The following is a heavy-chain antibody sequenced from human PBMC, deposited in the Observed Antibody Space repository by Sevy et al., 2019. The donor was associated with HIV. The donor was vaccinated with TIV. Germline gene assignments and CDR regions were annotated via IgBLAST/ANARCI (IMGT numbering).Heavy chain of an antibody. V-gene: IGHV3-7*01. CDR3: ARINGYYDSSGSFDY. D-gene: IGHD3-22*01. J-gene: IGHJ4*02. Sequence: GGSLGLSCAASGFTFSSYWMSWVRQAPGKGLEWVANIKQDGSEKYYVDSVKGRFTISRDNAKNSLYLQMNSLRAEDTAVYYCARINGYYDSSGSFDYWGQGTLVTVSS. CDR1: GFTFSSYW. CDR2: IKQDGSEK.